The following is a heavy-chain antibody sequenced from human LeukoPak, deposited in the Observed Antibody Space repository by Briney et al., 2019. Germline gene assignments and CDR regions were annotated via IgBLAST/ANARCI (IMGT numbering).Heavy chain of an antibody. CDR1: GYSFNNYW. J-gene: IGHJ3*02. CDR2: IYPGDPDT. D-gene: IGHD3-22*01. V-gene: IGHV5-51*01. Sequence: GESLKISCKGSGYSFNNYWIGWVRQMPGKGLEWMGIIYPGDPDTRYTPSFQGQVTISADKSISIAYLQWSSLKASDTAIYYCARRYYDSSGANAFDIWGQGTMLTVSS. CDR3: ARRYYDSSGANAFDI.